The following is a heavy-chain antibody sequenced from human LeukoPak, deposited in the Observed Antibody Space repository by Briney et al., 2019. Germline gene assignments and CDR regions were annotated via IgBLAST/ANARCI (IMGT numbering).Heavy chain of an antibody. D-gene: IGHD6-19*01. V-gene: IGHV3-48*03. Sequence: GGSLRLSCAASGFTFSSYEMNWVRQAPGKGLEWVSYISSSGSTIYYADSVKGRFTISRDNAKNSLYLQMNSLRAVDTAVYYCARDYSSGFLDYWGQGTLVTVSS. CDR3: ARDYSSGFLDY. CDR1: GFTFSSYE. CDR2: ISSSGSTI. J-gene: IGHJ4*02.